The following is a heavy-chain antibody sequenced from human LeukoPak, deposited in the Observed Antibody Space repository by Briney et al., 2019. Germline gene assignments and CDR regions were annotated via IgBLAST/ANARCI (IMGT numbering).Heavy chain of an antibody. CDR3: ARGYYGSGSYYDY. CDR1: GYTFTGYY. J-gene: IGHJ4*02. CDR2: INPNSGGT. Sequence: ASVKVSCKASGYTFTGYYMHWVRQAPGQGLEWMGWINPNSGGTNYAQKFQGRVTMTRDTSISTAYMELSRLRSDDTAVYYCARGYYGSGSYYDYWGQGTLVTVSS. V-gene: IGHV1-2*02. D-gene: IGHD3-10*01.